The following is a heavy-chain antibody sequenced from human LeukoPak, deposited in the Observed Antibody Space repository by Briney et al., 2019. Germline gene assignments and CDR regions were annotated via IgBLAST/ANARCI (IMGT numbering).Heavy chain of an antibody. D-gene: IGHD3/OR15-3a*01. J-gene: IGHJ6*03. Sequence: ASVKVSCKASGYTFTIYGISWVRQAPGQGLEWMGWISPNSGGTNYAQKLQGRVTMTRDTSISTAYMELSRLRSDDTAVYYCARGGALIWSPDYYYYMDVWGKGTTVTVSS. CDR3: ARGGALIWSPDYYYYMDV. CDR2: ISPNSGGT. V-gene: IGHV1-2*02. CDR1: GYTFTIYG.